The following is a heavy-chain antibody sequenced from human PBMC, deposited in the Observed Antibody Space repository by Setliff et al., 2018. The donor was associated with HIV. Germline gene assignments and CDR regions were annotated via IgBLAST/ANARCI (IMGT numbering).Heavy chain of an antibody. J-gene: IGHJ5*02. D-gene: IGHD2-15*01. Sequence: TSETLSLTCTVSGDSISSGGFYCNWFRQYPEKGLEWIGWIHYSGRTNFNPSLRSRATISFDTSKNQFSLNLTSVTAADTVVYYCARAPFRGGSFGWFDPWGQGTLVTVSS. CDR1: GDSISSGGFY. CDR2: IHYSGRT. CDR3: ARAPFRGGSFGWFDP. V-gene: IGHV4-31*03.